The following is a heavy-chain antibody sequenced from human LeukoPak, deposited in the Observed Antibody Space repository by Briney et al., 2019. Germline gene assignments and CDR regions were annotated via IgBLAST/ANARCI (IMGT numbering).Heavy chain of an antibody. V-gene: IGHV4-61*02. Sequence: SETLSLTCTVSGGSINSDSYYWNWIRQPAGKGLEWIGRIQTSGSINYNPSLRSRVTISVDTSKNQFSLKLSSVTAADTAVYYCARDLLSGWSSGDYFDYWGQGTLVTVSS. J-gene: IGHJ4*02. CDR2: IQTSGSI. D-gene: IGHD6-19*01. CDR1: GGSINSDSYY. CDR3: ARDLLSGWSSGDYFDY.